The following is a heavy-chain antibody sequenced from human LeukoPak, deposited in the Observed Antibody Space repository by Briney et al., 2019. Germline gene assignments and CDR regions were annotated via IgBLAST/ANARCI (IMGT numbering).Heavy chain of an antibody. CDR2: ISTSGSNI. Sequence: GGSLRLSCAASGFTFSNYEMNWVRQAPGKGLEWISYISTSGSNIYYADSVKGRFTISRDNTKNSLYLQLNSLRAEDTAVFHCARGGGGSGSFLFDYWGQGTLVTVST. CDR3: ARGGGGSGSFLFDY. CDR1: GFTFSNYE. D-gene: IGHD3-10*01. J-gene: IGHJ4*02. V-gene: IGHV3-48*03.